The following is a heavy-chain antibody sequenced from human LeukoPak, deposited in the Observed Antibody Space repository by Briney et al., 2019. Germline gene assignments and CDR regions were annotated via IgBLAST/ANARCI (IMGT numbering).Heavy chain of an antibody. D-gene: IGHD1-26*01. CDR3: ARGPHDGTFYFDS. J-gene: IGHJ4*02. CDR1: GGTFSSYG. Sequence: GASVKVSCKISGGTFSSYGISWVRQAPGQGLEWVGRTIPIRGMTNYAQKFQGRVTITADTSTSTAYMELSSLTSEDTAVYFCARGPHDGTFYFDSWGQGTLVIVSS. V-gene: IGHV1-69*04. CDR2: TIPIRGMT.